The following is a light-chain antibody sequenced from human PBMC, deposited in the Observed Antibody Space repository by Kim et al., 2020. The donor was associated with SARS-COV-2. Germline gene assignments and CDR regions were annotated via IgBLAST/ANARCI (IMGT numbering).Light chain of an antibody. J-gene: IGKJ4*01. CDR1: QAINSY. CDR2: TTF. CDR3: QQLNSYPVT. V-gene: IGKV1-9*01. Sequence: QLTQSPSSLSASVGDSITITCRASQAINSYLAWYQQKPGKAPKPLIHTTFTLQTGVPSRFSGSRSGTDFTLTISSLQPEDFATYYCQQLNSYPVTFGGGTKVDIK.